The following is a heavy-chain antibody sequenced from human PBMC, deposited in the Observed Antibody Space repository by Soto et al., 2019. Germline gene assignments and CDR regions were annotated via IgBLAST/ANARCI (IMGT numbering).Heavy chain of an antibody. J-gene: IGHJ2*01. D-gene: IGHD6-13*01. CDR2: INSDGNNT. CDR3: ARGVSIWANWYFDL. V-gene: IGHV3-74*01. CDR1: GFTFSSYW. Sequence: EVQLVESGGGLVQPGGSLRLSCAASGFTFSSYWMHWVRRAPGKGLVWVSRINSDGNNTYYADSVEGRFTISRDNAKNTLAREINSLRGQDTAVYYCARGVSIWANWYFDLWGRGSLVTVSS.